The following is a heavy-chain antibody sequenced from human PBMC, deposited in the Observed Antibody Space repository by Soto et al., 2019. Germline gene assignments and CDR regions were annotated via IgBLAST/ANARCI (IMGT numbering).Heavy chain of an antibody. CDR2: IIPIFGTA. D-gene: IGHD3-16*01. Sequence: QVQLVQSGAEVKKPGSSVKVSCKASGGTFSSDAISWVRQAPGQGLEWMGGIIPIFGTANYAQKFQGRVTITADESTSTAYMELSSLRSEDTAVYYCARDLGPRGSTKNHRSGGFGYWGQGTLVTVSS. J-gene: IGHJ4*02. CDR1: GGTFSSDA. CDR3: ARDLGPRGSTKNHRSGGFGY. V-gene: IGHV1-69*01.